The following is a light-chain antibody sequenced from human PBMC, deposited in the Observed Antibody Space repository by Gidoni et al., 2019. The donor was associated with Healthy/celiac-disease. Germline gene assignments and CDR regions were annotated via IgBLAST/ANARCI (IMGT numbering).Light chain of an antibody. V-gene: IGKV3-15*01. CDR3: QQYNNWPYT. J-gene: IGKJ2*01. Sequence: EIVMTQSPATLSVSPGERATLSCRASQRVSSNLAGYHQKPGQAPRLLIYGASTRATGIPARFSGSGSGTEFTLTISSLQSEDFAVYYCQQYNNWPYTFGQGTKLEIK. CDR1: QRVSSN. CDR2: GAS.